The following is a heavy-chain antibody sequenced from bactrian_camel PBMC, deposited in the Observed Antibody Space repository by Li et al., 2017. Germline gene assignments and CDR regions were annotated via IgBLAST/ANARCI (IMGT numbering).Heavy chain of an antibody. CDR2: ITPDRAT. D-gene: IGHD1*01. CDR1: GQTDRSYC. CDR3: AADLGPCQVRGRNLVPRPTTFGY. J-gene: IGHJ6*01. V-gene: IGHV3S55*01. Sequence: VQLVESGGGSVQAGGSLRLSCVASGQTDRSYCMGWFRQAPENEREGVATITPDRATTYADLTKGRFIISKDNAENILYLQMNSLKPEDTAMYYCAADLGPCQVRGRNLVPRPTTFGYWGQGTQVTVS.